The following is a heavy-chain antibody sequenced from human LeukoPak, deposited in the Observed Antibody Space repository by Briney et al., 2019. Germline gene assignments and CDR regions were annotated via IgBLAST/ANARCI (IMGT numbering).Heavy chain of an antibody. D-gene: IGHD5-18*01. J-gene: IGHJ4*02. Sequence: GRSLRLSCAASEFXFSTYGIHWVRQAPGKGLEWVAVISYDGSNKYYADSVKGRFTISRDNSKNTLYLQMNSLRAEDTAVYYCARGITAMVLDYWGQGTLVTVSS. V-gene: IGHV3-30*03. CDR3: ARGITAMVLDY. CDR2: ISYDGSNK. CDR1: EFXFSTYG.